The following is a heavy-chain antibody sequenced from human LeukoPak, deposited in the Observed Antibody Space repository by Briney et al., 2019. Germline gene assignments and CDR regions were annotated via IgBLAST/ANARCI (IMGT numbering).Heavy chain of an antibody. J-gene: IGHJ4*02. V-gene: IGHV4-39*07. D-gene: IGHD2-21*02. CDR2: INHSGST. CDR1: GGSISTSNYY. CDR3: AQDSLNDYYFDY. Sequence: PSETLSLTCTVSGGSISTSNYYWSWIRQPPGKGLEWIGEINHSGSTNYNPSLKSRVTISVDTSKNQFSLKLSSVTAADTAVYYCAQDSLNDYYFDYWGQGTLVTVSS.